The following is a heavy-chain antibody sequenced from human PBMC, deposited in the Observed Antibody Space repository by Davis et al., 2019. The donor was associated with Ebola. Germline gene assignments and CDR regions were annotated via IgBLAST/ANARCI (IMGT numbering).Heavy chain of an antibody. CDR1: GGPFRSGGYS. J-gene: IGHJ6*02. V-gene: IGHV4-30-2*01. CDR2: IYHSGST. Sequence: SETLSLTCTVSGGPFRSGGYSWSWIRQPPGKGLEWIGYIYHSGSTYYNPSLKSRVTISVDRSKNQFSLKLSSVTAADTAVYYCARVRVGTVTTSYGMDVWGQGTTVTVSS. D-gene: IGHD4-17*01. CDR3: ARVRVGTVTTSYGMDV.